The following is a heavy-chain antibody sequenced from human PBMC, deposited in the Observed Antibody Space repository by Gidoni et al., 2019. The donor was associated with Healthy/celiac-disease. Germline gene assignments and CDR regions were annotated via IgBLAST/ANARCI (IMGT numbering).Heavy chain of an antibody. CDR3: AKDLAFIAVAGTSDAFDI. Sequence: QVQLVESGGGVVQPGRYLRLSCAASGFTFTSYGMHWVRQSPGKGLELVAVISYDGSNKYYADSVKGRFTISRDNSKNTLYLQMNSLRAEDTAVYYCAKDLAFIAVAGTSDAFDIWGQGTMVTVSS. CDR2: ISYDGSNK. V-gene: IGHV3-30*18. J-gene: IGHJ3*02. D-gene: IGHD6-19*01. CDR1: GFTFTSYG.